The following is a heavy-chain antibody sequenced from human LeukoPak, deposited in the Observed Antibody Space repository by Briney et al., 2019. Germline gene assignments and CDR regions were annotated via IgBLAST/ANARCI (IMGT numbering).Heavy chain of an antibody. CDR1: GGSISSGGYS. CDR3: ARALTEVDP. V-gene: IGHV4-30-2*01. D-gene: IGHD3-9*01. CDR2: IYHSGST. J-gene: IGHJ5*02. Sequence: SETLSLTCAVSGGSISSGGYSWSWIRQPPGKGLEWIGYIYHSGSTYYNPSLKSRVTISVDTSKNQFSLKLSSVTAADTAVYYCARALTEVDPWGQGTLVTVSS.